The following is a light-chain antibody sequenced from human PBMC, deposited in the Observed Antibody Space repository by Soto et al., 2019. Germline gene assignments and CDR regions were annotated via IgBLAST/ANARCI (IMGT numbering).Light chain of an antibody. Sequence: QSALTQPASVSGSPGQSITISCTGTSSDVGGYNYVSWYQQHPGEAPKLMIYDVSDRPSGVSNRFSASKSGNTASLTISGLQPEDEADYFCCSYTSSSTPWVFGTETKVTVL. CDR2: DVS. V-gene: IGLV2-14*03. CDR1: SSDVGGYNY. CDR3: CSYTSSSTPWV. J-gene: IGLJ1*01.